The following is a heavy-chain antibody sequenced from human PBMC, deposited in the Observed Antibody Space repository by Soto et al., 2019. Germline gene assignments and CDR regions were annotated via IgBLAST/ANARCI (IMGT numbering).Heavy chain of an antibody. D-gene: IGHD4-17*01. V-gene: IGHV1-2*04. Sequence: ASVKVSCKASGYTFTGYYMHWVRQAPGQGLEWMGWINPNSGGTNYAQKFQGWVTMTRDTSISTAYMELSRLRSDDTAVYYCATDYGGNSDAFDICGQGTMVTVSS. CDR1: GYTFTGYY. CDR2: INPNSGGT. CDR3: ATDYGGNSDAFDI. J-gene: IGHJ3*02.